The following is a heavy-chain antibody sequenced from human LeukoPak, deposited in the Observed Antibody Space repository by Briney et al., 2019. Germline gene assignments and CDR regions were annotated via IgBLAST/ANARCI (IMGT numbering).Heavy chain of an antibody. J-gene: IGHJ6*02. D-gene: IGHD3-10*01. CDR3: ARGWWTTDAYGYYYGMDV. CDR1: GGSISSYY. CDR2: IYYSGST. V-gene: IGHV4-59*01. Sequence: PSETLSLTCTVSGGSISSYYWSWIRQPPGKGLEWIGYIYYSGSTNYNPSLKSRVTISVDTSKNQFSLKLSSVTAADTAVYYCARGWWTTDAYGYYYGMDVWGQGTTVTVSS.